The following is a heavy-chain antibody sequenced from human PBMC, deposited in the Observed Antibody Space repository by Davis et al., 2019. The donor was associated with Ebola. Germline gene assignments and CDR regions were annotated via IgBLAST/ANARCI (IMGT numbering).Heavy chain of an antibody. Sequence: ETLSLTCTVSGGSISSYYWSWIRQPPGKALEWLAHIFSNDEKSYSTSLKSRLTISKDTSKSQVVLTMTNMDPVDTATYYCAHSRPHNWNYYFDYWGQGTLVTVSS. CDR1: GGSISSYYW. D-gene: IGHD1-7*01. J-gene: IGHJ4*02. CDR2: IFSNDEK. V-gene: IGHV2-26*01. CDR3: AHSRPHNWNYYFDY.